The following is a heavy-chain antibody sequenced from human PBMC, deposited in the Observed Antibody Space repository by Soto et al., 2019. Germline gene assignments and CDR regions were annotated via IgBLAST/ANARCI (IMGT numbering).Heavy chain of an antibody. D-gene: IGHD3-16*01. CDR2: INHVGGT. Sequence: SETLSLTCAADASFISSSYLIWIRLPPGKGLEWIGEINHVGGTNYNPSLKRRVTMSVDTSQNQFSLRLISVTAADTAMYFCVRIRYQLPSSVLWLDPWGQGTPVTVSS. CDR1: ASFISSSY. CDR3: VRIRYQLPSSVLWLDP. J-gene: IGHJ5*02. V-gene: IGHV4-34*01.